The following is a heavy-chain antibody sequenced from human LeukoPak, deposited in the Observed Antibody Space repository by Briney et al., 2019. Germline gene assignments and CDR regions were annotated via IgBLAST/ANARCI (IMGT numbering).Heavy chain of an antibody. CDR2: IYPGDSDT. J-gene: IGHJ3*02. CDR3: ASHYDFWSGYHHAFNI. V-gene: IGHV5-51*01. D-gene: IGHD3-3*01. CDR1: GYSFTSYW. Sequence: GESLQISCKGSGYSFTSYWIGWVRQMPGKGLEWMGIIYPGDSDTRYSPSFQGQVTISADKSISTAYLQWSSLKASDTAMYYCASHYDFWSGYHHAFNIWGQGTMVTVSS.